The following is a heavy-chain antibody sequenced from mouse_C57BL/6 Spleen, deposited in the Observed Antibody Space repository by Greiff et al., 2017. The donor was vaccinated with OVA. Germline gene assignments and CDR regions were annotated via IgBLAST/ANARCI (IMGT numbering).Heavy chain of an antibody. J-gene: IGHJ1*03. V-gene: IGHV1-81*01. Sequence: QVQLQQSGAELARPGASVKLSCKASGYTFTSYGISWVKQRTGRGLEWIGEIYPRSGNTYYNEKFKGKATLTADKSSSTAYMELRSLTSEDSAVYFCANYGSSLYWYFDVWGTGTTVTVSS. D-gene: IGHD1-1*01. CDR3: ANYGSSLYWYFDV. CDR2: IYPRSGNT. CDR1: GYTFTSYG.